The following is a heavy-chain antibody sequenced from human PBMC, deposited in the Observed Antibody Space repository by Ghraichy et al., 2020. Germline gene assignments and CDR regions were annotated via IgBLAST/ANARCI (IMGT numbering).Heavy chain of an antibody. CDR2: IYYSGST. V-gene: IGHV4-59*01. CDR1: GGSISSYY. D-gene: IGHD3-9*01. Sequence: SETLSLTCTVSGGSISSYYWSWIRQPPGKGLEWIGYIYYSGSTNYNPSLKSRVTISVDTSKNQFSLKLSSVTAADTAVYYCAREGERYFDWLSVWGQGTTVTVSS. J-gene: IGHJ6*02. CDR3: AREGERYFDWLSV.